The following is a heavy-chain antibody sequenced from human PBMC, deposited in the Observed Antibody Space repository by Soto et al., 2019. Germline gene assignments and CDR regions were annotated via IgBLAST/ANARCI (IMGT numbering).Heavy chain of an antibody. CDR1: GFTFSNAW. D-gene: IGHD2-2*01. V-gene: IGHV3-15*01. CDR3: TTLSYLYYDGMDV. Sequence: TGGSLRLSCEAYGFTFSNAWMNWVRQGPGKGLEWLGRIKSKVDGGTADYGAATKGRFSISRDDLKNMLYLQMNSLKPDDTAVYYCTTLSYLYYDGMDVWGQGTTVTVSS. J-gene: IGHJ6*02. CDR2: IKSKVDGGTA.